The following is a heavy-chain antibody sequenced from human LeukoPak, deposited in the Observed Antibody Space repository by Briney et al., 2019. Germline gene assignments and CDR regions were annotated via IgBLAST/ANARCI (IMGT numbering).Heavy chain of an antibody. CDR3: AHSRDYDFWSGYHPLLDY. D-gene: IGHD3-3*01. CDR2: IYWNDDK. CDR1: GFSLSTSGVG. J-gene: IGHJ4*02. V-gene: IGHV2-5*01. Sequence: SGPTLVNPTQTLTLTCTFSGFSLSTSGVGVGWIRQPPGKALEWLALIYWNDDKRYSPSLKSRLTITKDTSKNQVVLTMTNMDPVDTATYYCAHSRDYDFWSGYHPLLDYWGQGTLVTVSS.